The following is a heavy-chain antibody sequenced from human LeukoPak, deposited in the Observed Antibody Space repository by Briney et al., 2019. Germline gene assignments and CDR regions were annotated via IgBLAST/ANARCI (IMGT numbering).Heavy chain of an antibody. CDR3: TRRGSWFDP. D-gene: IGHD3-16*01. CDR1: GGSINSGGYY. CDR2: ISYSGST. J-gene: IGHJ5*02. V-gene: IGHV4-31*03. Sequence: SQTLSLTCTVSGGSINSGGYYWTWLRLHPGKGLECIGYISYSGSTYYNPSLKSRVTISLDTSKNQFYLKLSSVTAADTALYYCTRRGSWFDPWGQGTLVTVSS.